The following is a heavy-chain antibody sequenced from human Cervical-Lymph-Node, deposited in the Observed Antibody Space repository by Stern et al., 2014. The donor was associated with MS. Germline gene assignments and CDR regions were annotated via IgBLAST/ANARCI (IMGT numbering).Heavy chain of an antibody. Sequence: EDQLVESGGGLVQPGGSLKLSCAASGILFSGASMHWVRQPSGKGLEGIGRIRSKTNGYTTTYTASVKGRFTISRDDSKNTAYLQMNSLKTEDTAVYYCVSDGSGWKNWGQGTLVTVSS. V-gene: IGHV3-73*01. CDR2: IRSKTNGYTT. CDR3: VSDGSGWKN. J-gene: IGHJ4*02. CDR1: GILFSGAS. D-gene: IGHD3-10*01.